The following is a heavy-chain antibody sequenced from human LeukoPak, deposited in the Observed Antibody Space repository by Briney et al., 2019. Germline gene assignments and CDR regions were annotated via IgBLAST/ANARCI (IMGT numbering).Heavy chain of an antibody. D-gene: IGHD3-22*01. J-gene: IGHJ6*02. CDR3: ARLHYYDSSGYYPHFYYYYGMDV. V-gene: IGHV1-69*04. CDR2: IIPILGIA. Sequence: ASVTVSCKASGGTFSSYAISWVRQAPGQGLEWMGRIIPILGIANYAQKFQGRVTITADKSTSTAYMELSSLRSEDTAVYYCARLHYYDSSGYYPHFYYYYGMDVWGQGTTVTVSS. CDR1: GGTFSSYA.